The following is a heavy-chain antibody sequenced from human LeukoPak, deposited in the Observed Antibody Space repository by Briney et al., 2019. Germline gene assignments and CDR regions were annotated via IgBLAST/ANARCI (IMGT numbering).Heavy chain of an antibody. CDR3: ARAYSSSSGRDAFDS. J-gene: IGHJ3*02. CDR2: ISSSSTI. CDR1: GFTFNSYN. D-gene: IGHD6-6*01. Sequence: AGGSLRLSCAASGFTFNSYNMNWVRQAPGKGLEWASYISSSSTIYYADSVKGRFTISRDSAKTSLFLQMNSLRDEDTAVYYCARAYSSSSGRDAFDSWGLGTLVTVSS. V-gene: IGHV3-48*02.